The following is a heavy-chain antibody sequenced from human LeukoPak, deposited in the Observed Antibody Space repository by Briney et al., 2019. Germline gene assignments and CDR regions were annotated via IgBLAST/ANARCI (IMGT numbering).Heavy chain of an antibody. Sequence: SETLSLTCTVSGGSISNTFYYWGWIRQPPGKGLEWIGSINYSGSTYYNPSLKSRVTISVDTSKNQFSLKLSSVTAADTAVYYCARDKSKGGYDSWGQGTLVTVSS. CDR3: ARDKSKGGYDS. CDR1: GGSISNTFYY. CDR2: INYSGST. V-gene: IGHV4-39*07. J-gene: IGHJ5*02. D-gene: IGHD5-12*01.